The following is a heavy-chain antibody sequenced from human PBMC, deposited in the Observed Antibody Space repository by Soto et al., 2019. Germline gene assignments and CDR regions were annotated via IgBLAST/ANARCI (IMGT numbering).Heavy chain of an antibody. Sequence: QVQLVQSGAEVKKPGSSVKVSCKASGGTFSSYAISWVRQAPGQGLEWMGGIIPIFGTANYAQKFQGRVTITADESTSTADGGRSSLRSEDTAVYYCARDLGGNCISTSCYSPWGQGTLVTVSS. D-gene: IGHD2-2*02. CDR2: IIPIFGTA. CDR1: GGTFSSYA. J-gene: IGHJ5*02. V-gene: IGHV1-69*12. CDR3: ARDLGGNCISTSCYSP.